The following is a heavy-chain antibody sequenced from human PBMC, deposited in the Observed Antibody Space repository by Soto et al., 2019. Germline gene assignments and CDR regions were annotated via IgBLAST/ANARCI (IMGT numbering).Heavy chain of an antibody. CDR2: ISAYNGKT. V-gene: IGHV1-18*01. CDR3: AKSNGDCSTTSCLTPYDMDV. CDR1: GYTFTSYD. D-gene: IGHD2-2*03. Sequence: ASVKVSCKASGYTFTSYDSSWVRQARGQELEWMGWISAYNGKTNSAQKFQGRVTMTTETSTRTAYMELRSLRSDDTAVYYCAKSNGDCSTTSCLTPYDMDVWGQGTTVTVSS. J-gene: IGHJ6*02.